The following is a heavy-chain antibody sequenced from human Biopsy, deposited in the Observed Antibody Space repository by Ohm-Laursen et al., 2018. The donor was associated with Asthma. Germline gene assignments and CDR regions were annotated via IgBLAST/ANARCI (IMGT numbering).Heavy chain of an antibody. J-gene: IGHJ5*02. CDR1: GFAFNNSS. Sequence: GSLRLSCSASGFAFNNSSMTWVRQAPGKGLEWVSSISASGVRTFYADSVKGRFTVSRDSSRNTLYLQLSTLRVEDTAVYFCAKINTDRQKANNWFDPWGQGTLVTVSS. CDR2: ISASGVRT. V-gene: IGHV3-23*01. CDR3: AKINTDRQKANNWFDP. D-gene: IGHD5-18*01.